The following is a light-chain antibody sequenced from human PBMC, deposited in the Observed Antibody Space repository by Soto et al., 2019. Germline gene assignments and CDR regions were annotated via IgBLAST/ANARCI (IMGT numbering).Light chain of an antibody. Sequence: EIVMTQSPATVSVSPGERATLSCRASQSVSSSLAWYQHKPGQAPRLLIYGASTRATGVPARFSGSGSGTEFTLTISSLQSEDFAIYFCQQYSNWPPITFGQGTRLEIK. CDR3: QQYSNWPPIT. CDR2: GAS. J-gene: IGKJ5*01. V-gene: IGKV3-15*01. CDR1: QSVSSS.